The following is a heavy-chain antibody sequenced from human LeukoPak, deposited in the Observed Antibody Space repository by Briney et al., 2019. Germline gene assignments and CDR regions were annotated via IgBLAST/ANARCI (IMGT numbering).Heavy chain of an antibody. CDR3: ARGSLAAAGTRGWFDP. V-gene: IGHV4-4*02. J-gene: IGHJ5*02. CDR1: GGSISSSNW. D-gene: IGHD6-13*01. Sequence: SETLSLTCAVSGGSISSSNWWSWVRQPPGKGLEWIGEIYHSGSTNYNPSLKSRVTISVDKSKNQFSLKLSSVTAADTAAYYCARGSLAAAGTRGWFDPWGQGTLVTVSS. CDR2: IYHSGST.